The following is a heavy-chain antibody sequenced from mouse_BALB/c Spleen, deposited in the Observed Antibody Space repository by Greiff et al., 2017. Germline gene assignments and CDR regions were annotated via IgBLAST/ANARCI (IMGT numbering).Heavy chain of an antibody. J-gene: IGHJ3*01. V-gene: IGHV1-5*01. CDR3: TIITTATWGAY. CDR2: IYPGNSDT. CDR1: GYTFTSYW. Sequence: EVQLQESGTVLARPGASVKMSCKASGYTFTSYWMHWVKQRPGQGLEWIGAIYPGNSDTSYNQKFKGKAKLTAVTSTSTAYMELSSLTNEDSAVYYCTIITTATWGAYWGQGTLVTVSA. D-gene: IGHD1-2*01.